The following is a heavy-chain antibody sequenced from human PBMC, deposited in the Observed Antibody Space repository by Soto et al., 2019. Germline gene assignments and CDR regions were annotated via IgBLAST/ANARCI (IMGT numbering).Heavy chain of an antibody. V-gene: IGHV3-15*01. Sequence: GGSLRLSCAASGFTFSNAWMSWVRQAPGKGLEWVGRIKSKTDGGTTDYAAPVKGRFTISRDDSKNTLYLQMNSLKTEDTAVYNCTKRLHTYGGYDQDFDYWGQGPLVTVPQ. D-gene: IGHD5-12*01. J-gene: IGHJ4*02. CDR1: GFTFSNAW. CDR3: TKRLHTYGGYDQDFDY. CDR2: IKSKTDGGTT.